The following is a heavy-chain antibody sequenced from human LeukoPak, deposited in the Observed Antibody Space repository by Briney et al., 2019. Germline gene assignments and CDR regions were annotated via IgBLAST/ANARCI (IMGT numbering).Heavy chain of an antibody. V-gene: IGHV3-7*03. CDR1: GFTFSSSW. CDR2: IKQDGSEK. J-gene: IGHJ4*02. CDR3: ARDNPPDY. Sequence: GGSLRLSCVASGFTFSSSWMSWVRQAPGKGLEWVANIKQDGSEKSYVGSVRGRFTISRDNAKNSLYLQLNSLRAEDTALYYCARDNPPDYWGQGTLVTVSS.